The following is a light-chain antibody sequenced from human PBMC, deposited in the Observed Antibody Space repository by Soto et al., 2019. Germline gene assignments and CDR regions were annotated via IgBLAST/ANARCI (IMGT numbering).Light chain of an antibody. CDR2: DVS. Sequence: QSVLTQPASVSGSPGQSITISCTGTRTDVGDYDYVSWYQQHPGKVPKLLIYDVSKPPSGISNRFSGSKSGNTASLTISWLQTDDEADYYCCSFTGSDTLVFGGGTKLTVL. CDR1: RTDVGDYDY. V-gene: IGLV2-14*03. J-gene: IGLJ2*01. CDR3: CSFTGSDTLV.